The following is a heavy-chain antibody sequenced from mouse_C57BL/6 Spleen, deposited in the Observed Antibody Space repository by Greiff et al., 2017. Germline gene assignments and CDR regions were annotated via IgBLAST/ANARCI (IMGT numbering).Heavy chain of an antibody. CDR1: GYTFTSYW. CDR3: ARLSGSSYGYAMDY. D-gene: IGHD1-1*01. J-gene: IGHJ4*01. V-gene: IGHV1-64*01. Sequence: QVQLKQSGAELVKPGASVKLSCKASGYTFTSYWMHWVKQRPGQGLEWIGMIHPNSGSTNYNEKFKSKATLTVDKSSSTAYMQLSSLTSEDSAVYYCARLSGSSYGYAMDYWGQGTSVTVSS. CDR2: IHPNSGST.